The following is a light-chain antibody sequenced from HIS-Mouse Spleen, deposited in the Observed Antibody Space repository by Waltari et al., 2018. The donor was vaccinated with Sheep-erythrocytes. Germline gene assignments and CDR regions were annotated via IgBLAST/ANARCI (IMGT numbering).Light chain of an antibody. CDR3: QAWDRSTVV. J-gene: IGLJ2*01. CDR1: KLGDKY. CDR2: QDS. V-gene: IGLV3-1*01. Sequence: SYELTQPPSVSVSPGQTASITCSGDKLGDKYACWYQQKPGHSPVLVIYQDSKRPSGIPERFSASNSGNTATLTISGTQAMDEADYYCQAWDRSTVVFGGGTKLTVL.